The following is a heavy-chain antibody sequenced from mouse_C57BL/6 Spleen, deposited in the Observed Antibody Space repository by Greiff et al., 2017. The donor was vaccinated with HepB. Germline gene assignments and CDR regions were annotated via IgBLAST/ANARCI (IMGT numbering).Heavy chain of an antibody. Sequence: QVQLQQSGAELVKPGASVKLSCKASGYTFTSYWMHWVKQRPGQGLEWIGMIHPNSGSTNYNEKFKSKATLTVDKSSSTAYMQLSSLTSEDSAVYYCARSQLLRYGMDYWGQGTSVTVSS. J-gene: IGHJ4*01. V-gene: IGHV1-64*01. CDR1: GYTFTSYW. CDR2: IHPNSGST. CDR3: ARSQLLRYGMDY. D-gene: IGHD1-1*01.